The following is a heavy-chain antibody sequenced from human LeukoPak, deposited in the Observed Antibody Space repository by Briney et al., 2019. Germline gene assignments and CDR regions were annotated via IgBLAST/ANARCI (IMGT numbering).Heavy chain of an antibody. D-gene: IGHD6-13*01. CDR3: ARAANTAAGTPTLAIDY. CDR1: GLTFSNTW. J-gene: IGHJ4*02. V-gene: IGHV3-74*01. Sequence: GGCLRLSCAASGLTFSNTWMHWVRQAPGKGLVWGSCVEPDGTYTTYADSVKGRFTISRDNAKNSLYLQMNSLRAEDTAVYYCARAANTAAGTPTLAIDYWGQGTLVTVSS. CDR2: VEPDGTYT.